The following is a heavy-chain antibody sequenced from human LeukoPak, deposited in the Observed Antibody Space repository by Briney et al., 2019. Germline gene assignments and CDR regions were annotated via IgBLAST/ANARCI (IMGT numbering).Heavy chain of an antibody. CDR3: ARGSGYDFFDY. CDR1: GFTFSNAW. D-gene: IGHD5-12*01. J-gene: IGHJ4*02. Sequence: GGSLRLSCAASGFTFSNAWMNWVRQAPGKGLEWVSSITSESHDIYYADSVRGRFTISRDNAKNSLSLQMNSLRAEDTAVYYCARGSGYDFFDYWGQGILVTVSS. CDR2: ITSESHDI. V-gene: IGHV3-21*01.